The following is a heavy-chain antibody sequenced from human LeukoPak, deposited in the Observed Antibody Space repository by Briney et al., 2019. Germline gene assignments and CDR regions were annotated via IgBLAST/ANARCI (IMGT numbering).Heavy chain of an antibody. CDR3: ARDSVTYYYDSSGYTANAFDI. CDR2: IKQDGSEK. D-gene: IGHD3-22*01. Sequence: GGSLRLSCAASGFTFGSYWMSWVRQAPGKGLEWVANIKQDGSEKYYVDSVKGRFTISRDNAKNSLYLQMNSLRAEDTAVYYCARDSVTYYYDSSGYTANAFDIWGQGTMVTVSS. J-gene: IGHJ3*02. CDR1: GFTFGSYW. V-gene: IGHV3-7*01.